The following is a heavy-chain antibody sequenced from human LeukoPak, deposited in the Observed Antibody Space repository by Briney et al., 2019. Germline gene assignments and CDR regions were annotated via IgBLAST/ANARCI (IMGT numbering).Heavy chain of an antibody. V-gene: IGHV4-61*01. CDR1: GGSASSGSYY. J-gene: IGHJ4*02. CDR2: IYYSGST. Sequence: PSETLSLTCTVSGGSASSGSYYWSWIRQPPGKGLEWIGYIYYSGSTNYNPSLKSRVTISVDTSKNQFSLKLSSVTAADTAVYYCARGFHGDYGHWGQRTLVTVSS. CDR3: ARGFHGDYGH. D-gene: IGHD4-17*01.